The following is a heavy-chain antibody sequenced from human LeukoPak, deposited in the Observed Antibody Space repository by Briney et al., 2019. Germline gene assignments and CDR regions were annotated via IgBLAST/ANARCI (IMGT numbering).Heavy chain of an antibody. D-gene: IGHD5-18*01. Sequence: GGSLRLSCAASGFIVSSNYMSWVRQAPGKGLEWVAYIRYDGTKKNHADSVKGRFTISRDNSKKTLYLQMNSLRGEDTAVYYCAKDMEDTAMDLVADFDSWGQGTLVTVSS. CDR3: AKDMEDTAMDLVADFDS. J-gene: IGHJ4*02. CDR1: GFIVSSNY. CDR2: IRYDGTKK. V-gene: IGHV3-30*02.